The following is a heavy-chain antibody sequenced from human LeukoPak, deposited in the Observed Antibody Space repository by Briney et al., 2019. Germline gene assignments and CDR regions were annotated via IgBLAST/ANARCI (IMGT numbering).Heavy chain of an antibody. CDR2: ISGSGGNT. D-gene: IGHD2-15*01. J-gene: IGHJ4*01. V-gene: IGHV3-23*01. CDR1: GFTFVSYV. CDR3: AKVVGWPLRYYFDY. Sequence: GGSLRLSCAASGFTFVSYVMSRVRQAPGKGLEWVSAISGSGGNTYYADSVKGRFTISRDNSKNTLYLQMNSLRAEDTAVYYCAKVVGWPLRYYFDYWGQEPWSPSPQ.